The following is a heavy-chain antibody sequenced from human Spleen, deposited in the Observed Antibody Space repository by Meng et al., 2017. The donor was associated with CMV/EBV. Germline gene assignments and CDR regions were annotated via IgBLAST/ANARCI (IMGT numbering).Heavy chain of an antibody. J-gene: IGHJ4*02. V-gene: IGHV3-48*01. CDR1: GFDFSDLA. CDR3: AKSRLVGATTDY. D-gene: IGHD1-26*01. Sequence: GGSLRLSCAASGFDFSDLAMNWVRQAPGKGLEWLGYITAGSNPIYYADSVRGRSTMSRDNSKNTLYLQMKSLRTEDTALYYCAKSRLVGATTDYWGQGTLVTVSS. CDR2: ITAGSNPI.